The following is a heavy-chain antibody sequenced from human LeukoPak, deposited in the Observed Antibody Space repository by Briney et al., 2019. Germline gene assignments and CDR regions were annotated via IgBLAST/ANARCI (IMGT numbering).Heavy chain of an antibody. J-gene: IGHJ4*02. CDR1: GYTFTGYY. V-gene: IGHV1-2*02. D-gene: IGHD5-18*01. CDR3: ATLSGYSLGAY. Sequence: ASVKVSCKSSGYTFTGYYMHCVRQPPGQGREWMGWINPNSGGTNYAQKVQGRVTMTRDTSISTAYMELSRLRSDDTAVYYCATLSGYSLGAYWGQGTLVTVSS. CDR2: INPNSGGT.